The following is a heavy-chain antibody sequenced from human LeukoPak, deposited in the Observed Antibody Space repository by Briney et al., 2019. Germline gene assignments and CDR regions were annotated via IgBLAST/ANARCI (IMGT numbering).Heavy chain of an antibody. CDR3: VRDSAHTVVVPAVIPPGLDNWFDP. V-gene: IGHV3-11*05. D-gene: IGHD2-2*01. Sequence: PGGSLRLSCAASGFTFSDYYMSWIRQAPGKGLEWVSFISGSGSNTKYADSVKGRFTISRDNAKNSLYLQMNSLRAEDTAVHYCVRDSAHTVVVPAVIPPGLDNWFDPWGQGTLVTVSS. CDR2: ISGSGSNT. J-gene: IGHJ5*02. CDR1: GFTFSDYY.